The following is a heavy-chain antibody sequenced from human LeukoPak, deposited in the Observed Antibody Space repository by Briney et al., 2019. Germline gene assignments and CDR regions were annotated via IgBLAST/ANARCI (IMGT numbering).Heavy chain of an antibody. CDR1: GFTFSSYS. CDR3: ARESEKAFDI. Sequence: PGGSLRLSCAVSGFTFSSYSMNWVRQAPGKGLEWVSSIKSNSRNIYYADSVKGRFTISRDNAKNSLYLQMNNLRAEDTAVYYCARESEKAFDIRGQGTMVTVSS. V-gene: IGHV3-21*01. J-gene: IGHJ3*02. CDR2: IKSNSRNI.